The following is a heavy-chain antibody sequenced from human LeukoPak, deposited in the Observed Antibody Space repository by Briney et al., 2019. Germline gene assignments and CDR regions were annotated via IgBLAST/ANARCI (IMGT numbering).Heavy chain of an antibody. J-gene: IGHJ5*02. CDR3: AKDPHYVWGYSGWFDP. Sequence: PGGSLRLSCAASGFTFSSYAMSWVRQAPGKGLEWVSVISGSGGSTYYADSVKGRFTISRDNSKNTLYLQMNSLRAEDTAVYYCAKDPHYVWGYSGWFDPWGQGTLVTVSS. CDR1: GFTFSSYA. D-gene: IGHD3-16*01. CDR2: ISGSGGST. V-gene: IGHV3-23*01.